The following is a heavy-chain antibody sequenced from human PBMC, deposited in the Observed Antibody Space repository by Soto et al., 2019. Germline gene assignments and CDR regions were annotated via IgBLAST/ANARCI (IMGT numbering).Heavy chain of an antibody. CDR2: IKQDGSEK. V-gene: IGHV3-7*01. Sequence: GGSLRLSCAASGFTFSSYWMSWVRQAPGKGLEWVANIKQDGSEKYYVDSVKGRFTISRDNAKNSLYLQMNSLRAEDTAVYSCARVTPTYCSGGSCYLYYYYYYMDVWGKGTTVTVSS. J-gene: IGHJ6*03. CDR3: ARVTPTYCSGGSCYLYYYYYYMDV. CDR1: GFTFSSYW. D-gene: IGHD2-15*01.